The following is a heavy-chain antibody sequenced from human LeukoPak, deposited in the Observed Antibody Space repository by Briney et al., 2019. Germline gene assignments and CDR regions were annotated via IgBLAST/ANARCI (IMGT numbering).Heavy chain of an antibody. CDR1: GGPISSSSYY. Sequence: PSETLSLTCTVSGGPISSSSYYWGWIRQPPGKGLEWNGSIYYSGSTYYNPSLKSRVTISVDTSKNQFSLKLSSVTAADTAVYYCARLMGSGSFANYWGQGTLVTVSS. CDR3: ARLMGSGSFANY. CDR2: IYYSGST. J-gene: IGHJ4*02. V-gene: IGHV4-39*01. D-gene: IGHD3-10*01.